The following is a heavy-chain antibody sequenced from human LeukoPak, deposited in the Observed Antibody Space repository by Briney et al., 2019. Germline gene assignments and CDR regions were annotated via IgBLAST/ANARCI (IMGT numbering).Heavy chain of an antibody. Sequence: GGSLRLSCAASGFTVSSNYMSWVRQAPGKGLEWVSVIYSGGSTYYADSVKGRFTISRDNSKNTLYLQMNSLRAEDTAVYYCARDGHYYGSGSIDYWGQGTLVTVSS. V-gene: IGHV3-66*01. D-gene: IGHD3-10*01. CDR2: IYSGGST. CDR1: GFTVSSNY. CDR3: ARDGHYYGSGSIDY. J-gene: IGHJ4*02.